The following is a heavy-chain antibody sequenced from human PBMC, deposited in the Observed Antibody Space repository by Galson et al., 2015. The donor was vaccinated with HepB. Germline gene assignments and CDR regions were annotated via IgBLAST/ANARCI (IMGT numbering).Heavy chain of an antibody. CDR3: AREGDGAYFDY. CDR1: GDTFHSYT. J-gene: IGHJ4*02. V-gene: IGHV1-69*10. Sequence: SVKVSCKASGDTFHSYTVNWVRQSPGQGLEWMGGIVPIIGVPHYAQKFQGRVTITAYQSTNTAYMELSSLRSDDTAIYYCAREGDGAYFDYWGQGPLVTVSS. CDR2: IVPIIGVP. D-gene: IGHD2-21*01.